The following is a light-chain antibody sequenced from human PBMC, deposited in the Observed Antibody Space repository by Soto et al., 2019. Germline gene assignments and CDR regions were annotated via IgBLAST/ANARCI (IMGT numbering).Light chain of an antibody. CDR2: GAS. J-gene: IGKJ1*01. CDR3: QQYGSSIT. CDR1: QSVSSSY. Sequence: EIVLTQSPGTLSLSPGERATLSCRASQSVSSSYLAWYQQKPGQAPRLLIYGASSRATSIPDRFSGSGSGTDFTLTISRLEPEDFAVYYCQQYGSSITFGQGTKVEIK. V-gene: IGKV3-20*01.